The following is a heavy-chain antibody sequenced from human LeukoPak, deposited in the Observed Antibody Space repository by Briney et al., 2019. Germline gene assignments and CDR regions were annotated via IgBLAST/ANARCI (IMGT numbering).Heavy chain of an antibody. CDR3: ANGDRSGGAADH. J-gene: IGHJ4*02. CDR2: ISYDGSNK. Sequence: GRSLRLSCAASGFTFSSYGMHWVRQAPGKGLEWVAVISYDGSNKYYADSVKGRFTISRDNSKNTLYLQMNSLRAEDTAVYYCANGDRSGGAADHRGQGTLVTVSS. D-gene: IGHD3-16*01. V-gene: IGHV3-30*18. CDR1: GFTFSSYG.